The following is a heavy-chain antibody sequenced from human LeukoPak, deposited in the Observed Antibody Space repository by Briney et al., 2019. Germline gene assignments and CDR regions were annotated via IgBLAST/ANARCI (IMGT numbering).Heavy chain of an antibody. V-gene: IGHV3-48*03. CDR2: ISSSGSTI. CDR1: GFTFSSYE. CDR3: ARGGYDSSGHAFDI. J-gene: IGHJ3*02. D-gene: IGHD3-22*01. Sequence: GGSLRLSCAASGFTFSSYEMNWVRRAPGKGLEWVSYISSSGSTIYYADSVKGRFTISRDNAKNSLYLQMNSLRAEDTAVYYCARGGYDSSGHAFDIWGQGTMVTVSS.